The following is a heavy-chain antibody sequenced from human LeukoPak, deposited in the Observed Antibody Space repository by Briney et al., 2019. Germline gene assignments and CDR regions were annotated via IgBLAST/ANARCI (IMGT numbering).Heavy chain of an antibody. V-gene: IGHV4-39*07. CDR1: GGSISSRSSY. CDR3: ARGPPRYYYGSGSSIYFDY. J-gene: IGHJ4*02. D-gene: IGHD3-10*01. Sequence: SETLSLTCTVSGGSISSRSSYWGWIRQPPVKGLEWIGRIYYSGNTYYSPSLKSRVTISVDTSKNQFSLKLSSVTAADTAVYYCARGPPRYYYGSGSSIYFDYWGQGTLVTVSS. CDR2: IYYSGNT.